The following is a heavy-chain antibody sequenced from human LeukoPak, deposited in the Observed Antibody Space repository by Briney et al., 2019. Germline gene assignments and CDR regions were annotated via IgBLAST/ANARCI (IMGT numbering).Heavy chain of an antibody. Sequence: GGSPRLSCAASGFTFSSYSMNWVRQAPGKGLEWVSSISSSSSYIYYADSVKGRFTISRDNAKNSLYLQMNSLRAEDTAVYYCAREGDFWPYYYYYMDVWGKGTTVTVSS. J-gene: IGHJ6*03. D-gene: IGHD3-3*01. CDR2: ISSSSSYI. CDR1: GFTFSSYS. V-gene: IGHV3-21*01. CDR3: AREGDFWPYYYYYMDV.